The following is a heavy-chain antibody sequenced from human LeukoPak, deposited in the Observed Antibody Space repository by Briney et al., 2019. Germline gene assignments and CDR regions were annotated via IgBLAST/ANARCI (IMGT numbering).Heavy chain of an antibody. V-gene: IGHV3-33*01. CDR3: ARVFDGSSNYFDR. D-gene: IGHD5-24*01. CDR2: IWYDGSNK. J-gene: IGHJ4*02. Sequence: GGSLRLSCAVSGFTFSHYGMHWVRQAPGKGLEWVAIIWYDGSNKYYADSVKGRFTISRDNSKNTLYLQMNSLRAEDTAVYYCARVFDGSSNYFDRWGQGTLVTVSS. CDR1: GFTFSHYG.